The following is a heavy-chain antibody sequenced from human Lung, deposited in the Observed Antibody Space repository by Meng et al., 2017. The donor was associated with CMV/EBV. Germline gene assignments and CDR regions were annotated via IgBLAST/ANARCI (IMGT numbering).Heavy chain of an antibody. CDR3: ARVEGSGFWSGYLDY. Sequence: RLXCAASGFTFSDYLMSWIRQAPGKGLEWISYICTGGSTIYFADSVKGRFTFSRDNTKNSVYLQINSLRAEDTAVYYCARVEGSGFWSGYLDYWGQGXLVTVSS. V-gene: IGHV3-11*04. CDR2: ICTGGSTI. CDR1: GFTFSDYL. J-gene: IGHJ4*02. D-gene: IGHD3-3*01.